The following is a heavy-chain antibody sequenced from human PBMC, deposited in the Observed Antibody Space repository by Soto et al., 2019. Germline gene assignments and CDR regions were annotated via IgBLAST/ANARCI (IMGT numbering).Heavy chain of an antibody. CDR1: GYTFTSYG. J-gene: IGHJ6*02. CDR3: ARGIGGYFGVDYYYGMDV. Sequence: ASVKVSCKASGYTFTSYGISCVRQAPGQGLEWMGWISPYNGNTNYAQKLQGRVTMTTDTSTSTAYMELRSLRSDDTAVYYCARGIGGYFGVDYYYGMDVWGQGTTVTVSS. D-gene: IGHD3-16*01. CDR2: ISPYNGNT. V-gene: IGHV1-18*01.